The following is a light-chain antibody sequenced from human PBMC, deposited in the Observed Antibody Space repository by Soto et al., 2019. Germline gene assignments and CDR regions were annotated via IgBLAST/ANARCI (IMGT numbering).Light chain of an antibody. Sequence: DIQMTQSPSALSASVGDRVTITCRASQSISSSLSWYQQMPGKVPKLLIYAASTLQSGVPSRFSGSGSGTDFTLTISSLQPEDFATYYCQQSYSTLGLTFGGGTKVDIK. V-gene: IGKV1-39*01. CDR1: QSISSS. J-gene: IGKJ4*01. CDR3: QQSYSTLGLT. CDR2: AAS.